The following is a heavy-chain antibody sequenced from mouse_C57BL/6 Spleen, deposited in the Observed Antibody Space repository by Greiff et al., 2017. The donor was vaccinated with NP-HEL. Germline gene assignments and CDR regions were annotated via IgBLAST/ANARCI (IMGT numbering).Heavy chain of an antibody. V-gene: IGHV6-3*01. Sequence: KLEESGGGLVQPGGSMKLSCVASGFTFSNYWMNWVRQSPEKGLEWVAQIRLKSDNYATHYAESVKGRFTISRDDSKSSVYLQMNNLRAEDTGIYYCTTVPYYYGSSYVFAYWGQGTLVTVSA. CDR2: IRLKSDNYAT. CDR1: GFTFSNYW. CDR3: TTVPYYYGSSYVFAY. J-gene: IGHJ3*01. D-gene: IGHD1-1*01.